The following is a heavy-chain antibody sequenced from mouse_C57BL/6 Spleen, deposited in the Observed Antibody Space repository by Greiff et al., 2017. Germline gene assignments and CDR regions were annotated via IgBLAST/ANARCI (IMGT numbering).Heavy chain of an antibody. CDR3: ARGSYYSKDY. CDR1: GYTFTSYW. D-gene: IGHD2-5*01. Sequence: VQLQQPGAELVKPGASVKLSCKASGYTFTSYWMHWVKQRPGQGLEWIGMIHPNSGSTNYNEKFKSKATLTVDKSSSTAYMQLSSLTSEESAVYYCARGSYYSKDYWGQGTTLTVSS. V-gene: IGHV1-64*01. J-gene: IGHJ2*01. CDR2: IHPNSGST.